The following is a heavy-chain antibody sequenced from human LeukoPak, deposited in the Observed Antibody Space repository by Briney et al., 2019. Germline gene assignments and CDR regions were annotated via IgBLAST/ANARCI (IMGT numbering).Heavy chain of an antibody. CDR2: VNHSGST. Sequence: PSETLSLTCTVSGGSISSSSYYWRWLRQPPGKGLEWIGEVNHSGSTNYNPSLKSRVTISVDTSKNQFSLKLSSVTAADTAVYYCARADSSGYVSSDCWGQGTLVTVSS. CDR3: ARADSSGYVSSDC. CDR1: GGSISSSSYY. D-gene: IGHD3-22*01. J-gene: IGHJ4*02. V-gene: IGHV4-39*07.